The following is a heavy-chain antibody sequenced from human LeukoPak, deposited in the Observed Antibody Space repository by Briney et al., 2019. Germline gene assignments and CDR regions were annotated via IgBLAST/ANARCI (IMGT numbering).Heavy chain of an antibody. CDR1: GYTFTSYG. J-gene: IGHJ4*02. D-gene: IGHD3-3*01. Sequence: ASVKVSCKASGYTFTSYGISWVRQAPGQGLEWMGWINPNSGGTNYAQKFQGRVTMTRDTSISTAYMELSRLRSDDTAVYYCASPAGVGRGDFDYWGQGTLVTVSS. CDR3: ASPAGVGRGDFDY. V-gene: IGHV1-2*02. CDR2: INPNSGGT.